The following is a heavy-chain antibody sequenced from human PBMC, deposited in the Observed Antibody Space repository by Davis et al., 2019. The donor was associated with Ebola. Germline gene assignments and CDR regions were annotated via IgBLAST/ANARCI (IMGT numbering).Heavy chain of an antibody. J-gene: IGHJ4*02. CDR2: INPNSGGT. CDR1: GYTFTGYY. V-gene: IGHV1-2*02. CDR3: VQSRDGYSIQDYFDY. D-gene: IGHD5-24*01. Sequence: ASVKVSCKASGYTFTGYYMHWVRQAPGQGLEWMGWINPNSGGTNYAQKFQGRVTITADESTSTAYMELSSLRSEDTAVYYCVQSRDGYSIQDYFDYWGQGTLVTVSS.